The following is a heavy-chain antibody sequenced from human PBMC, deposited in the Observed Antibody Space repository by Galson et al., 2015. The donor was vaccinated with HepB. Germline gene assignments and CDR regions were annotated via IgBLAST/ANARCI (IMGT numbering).Heavy chain of an antibody. CDR2: IYHSGTT. V-gene: IGHV4-4*02. Sequence: QPPGKGLEWIGDIYHSGTTNYNPSLKSRVTISVDKSKNQFSLKLTSVTAADTAVYYCARLVGSFDFWGQGTLVTVSA. CDR3: ARLVGSFDF. J-gene: IGHJ4*02. D-gene: IGHD1-26*01.